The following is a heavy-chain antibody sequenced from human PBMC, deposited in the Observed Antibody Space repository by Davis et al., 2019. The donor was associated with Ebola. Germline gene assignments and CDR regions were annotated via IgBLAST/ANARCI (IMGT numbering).Heavy chain of an antibody. J-gene: IGHJ4*02. CDR1: GYSFTSYW. CDR2: IDPSDSYT. Sequence: KVSCKGSGYSFTSYWISWVRQMPGKGLEWMGRIDPSDSYTNYSPSFQGHVTISADKSISTAYLQWSSLKASDTAMYYCARLRYRQQLAIDYWGQGTLVTVSS. D-gene: IGHD6-13*01. V-gene: IGHV5-10-1*01. CDR3: ARLRYRQQLAIDY.